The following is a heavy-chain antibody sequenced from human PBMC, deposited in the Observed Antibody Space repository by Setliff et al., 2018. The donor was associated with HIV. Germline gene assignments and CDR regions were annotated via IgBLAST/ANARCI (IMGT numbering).Heavy chain of an antibody. CDR1: RSTFNSHT. CDR3: VRGVQSPPHYSYDYMDV. V-gene: IGHV1-69*02. J-gene: IGHJ6*03. D-gene: IGHD3-3*01. Sequence: GASVKVSCKASRSTFNSHTINWVRQAPGQGLDWMGRIIPILGVANYAQRFQGKVTITADKSTSTAYMELTSLRFDDTAMYYCVRGVQSPPHYSYDYMDVWGEGTMVTVSS. CDR2: IIPILGVA.